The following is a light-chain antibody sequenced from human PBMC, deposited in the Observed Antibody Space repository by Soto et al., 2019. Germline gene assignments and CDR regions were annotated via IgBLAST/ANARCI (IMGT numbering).Light chain of an antibody. J-gene: IGKJ2*01. V-gene: IGKV1-33*01. CDR3: QQYDDLPMYT. CDR1: QDISNY. Sequence: DIQMTQSPSSLSASVGDRVIITCQASQDISNYLNWYQQKPGKAPKLLIYDASSLETGVPSRFSGSESGTDFTFTISSLQPEDIGIYYCQQYDDLPMYTFGQGSKLEIK. CDR2: DAS.